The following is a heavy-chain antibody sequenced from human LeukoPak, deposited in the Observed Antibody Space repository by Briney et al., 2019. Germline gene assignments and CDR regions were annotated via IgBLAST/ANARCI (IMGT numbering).Heavy chain of an antibody. J-gene: IGHJ2*01. CDR1: GFTFSSYW. CDR3: AKDQWGSSTSGWYFDL. Sequence: GGSLRLSCAASGFTFSSYWMHWVRQAPGKGLVWVSRINSDGSNTNYADSVRGRFTISRDNAKNTLFLQMNSLRAEDTAVYYCAKDQWGSSTSGWYFDLWGRGTLVTVSS. CDR2: INSDGSNT. D-gene: IGHD2-2*01. V-gene: IGHV3-74*01.